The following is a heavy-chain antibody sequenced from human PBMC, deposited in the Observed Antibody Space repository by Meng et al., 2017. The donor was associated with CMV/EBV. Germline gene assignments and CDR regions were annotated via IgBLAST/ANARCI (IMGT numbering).Heavy chain of an antibody. CDR3: ARLGDGYNSGYFDY. V-gene: IGHV4-39*01. J-gene: IGHJ4*02. Sequence: SETLSLTCTVSGGSISSSSYYWGWIRQPPGKGLEWIGSIYYSGSTYYNPSLKSRVTISVDTSKNQFSLKLSSVTAADTAVYYCARLGDGYNSGYFDYWGQGTLVTVS. CDR1: GGSISSSSYY. CDR2: IYYSGST. D-gene: IGHD5-24*01.